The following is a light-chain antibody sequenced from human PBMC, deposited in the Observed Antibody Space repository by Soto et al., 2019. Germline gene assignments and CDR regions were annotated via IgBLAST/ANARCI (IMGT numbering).Light chain of an antibody. CDR1: QSVSSSY. J-gene: IGKJ2*01. CDR2: GAS. Sequence: EIVLTQSPGTLSLSPGERATLSCRASQSVSSSYLAWYQQKPGRAPRLLIYGASSSATGRPDRCSGSGSGTDFTLTISRLEPEDFAVYYCQQYGSSPLYTFGQGTKLEIK. CDR3: QQYGSSPLYT. V-gene: IGKV3-20*01.